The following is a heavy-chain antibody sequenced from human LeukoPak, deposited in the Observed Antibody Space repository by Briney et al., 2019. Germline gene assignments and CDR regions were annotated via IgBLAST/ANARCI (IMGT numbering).Heavy chain of an antibody. J-gene: IGHJ1*01. V-gene: IGHV3-23*01. CDR2: IDYDGGSG. CDR1: GLTLSSYE. D-gene: IGHD6-19*01. Sequence: GGSLRLSCTVSGLTLSSYEMSWIRQAPGKGLEWVSSIDYDGGSGHYADSVKGRFTISRDNSNNTLFLHLNSLRGEDTAVYYCTRNSGWYGLSWGQRTLVTVSS. CDR3: TRNSGWYGLS.